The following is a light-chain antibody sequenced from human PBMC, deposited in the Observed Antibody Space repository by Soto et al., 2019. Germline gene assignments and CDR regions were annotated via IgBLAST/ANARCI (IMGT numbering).Light chain of an antibody. CDR1: NIGSKN. CDR3: QVWDSSTV. CDR2: RDT. V-gene: IGLV3-9*01. J-gene: IGLJ2*01. Sequence: SSELTQPLSVSVALGQTARITCGGNNIGSKNVHWFQQKPGQAPVLVIYRDTNRPSGIPERFSGSNSGNTATLTISRAQAGDEADHYCQVWDSSTVFGGGTKLTVL.